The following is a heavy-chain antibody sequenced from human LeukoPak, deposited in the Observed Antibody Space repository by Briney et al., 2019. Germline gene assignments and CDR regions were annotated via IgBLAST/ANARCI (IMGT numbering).Heavy chain of an antibody. J-gene: IGHJ4*02. CDR2: ISGSGGST. CDR1: GFTFSSYA. V-gene: IGHV3-23*01. Sequence: PGGSLRLSCAASGFTFSSYAMSWVRQAPGKGLEWVSAISGSGGSTYYADSVKGRFTISRDNSKNALYLQMNSLRAEDTAVYYCAKDRARVGATFFDYWGQGTLVTVSS. CDR3: AKDRARVGATFFDY. D-gene: IGHD1-26*01.